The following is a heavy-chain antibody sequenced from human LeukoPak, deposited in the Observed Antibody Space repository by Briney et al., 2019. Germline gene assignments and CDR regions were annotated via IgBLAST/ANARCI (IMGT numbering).Heavy chain of an antibody. CDR3: AKTTGTNDAFDI. CDR1: GFTSDDYA. Sequence: GGSLSLSCAASGFTSDDYAMHWVRQAPGKGLEWVSSISTNSGSMDYADSMKGRFVISRDNAKNSLYLQMNSLRPEDTALYYCAKTTGTNDAFDIWGPGTMVTVSS. CDR2: ISTNSGSM. J-gene: IGHJ3*02. V-gene: IGHV3-9*02. D-gene: IGHD1-1*01.